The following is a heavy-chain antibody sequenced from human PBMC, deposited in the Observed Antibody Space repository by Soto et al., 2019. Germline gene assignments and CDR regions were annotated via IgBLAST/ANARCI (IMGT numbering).Heavy chain of an antibody. D-gene: IGHD6-13*01. V-gene: IGHV3-15*01. CDR2: IKSKTDGGTT. CDR3: TTGLAAAGTNY. J-gene: IGHJ4*02. Sequence: GGPLRVSGSASGFTLNAAWMSWVRQAPGKGLEWVGRIKSKTDGGTTDFAAPVKGRFTISRDDSKNTVYLQMNSLKIEDTAVYYCTTGLAAAGTNYWGQGTLVTVSS. CDR1: GFTLNAAW.